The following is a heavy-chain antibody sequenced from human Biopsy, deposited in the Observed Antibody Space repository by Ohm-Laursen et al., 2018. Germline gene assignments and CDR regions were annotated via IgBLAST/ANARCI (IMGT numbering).Heavy chain of an antibody. CDR1: GYTFTTYD. CDR2: MNPISGNT. V-gene: IGHV1-8*01. D-gene: IGHD2/OR15-2a*01. J-gene: IGHJ5*02. Sequence: GASVKVSCKASGYTFTTYDITWVRQATGQGPEWMGWMNPISGNTGYAHKFRGRVTMTSDSSISTAYLEVSSLTFEDTAVYYCARAVRYRLLSGPWGQGTLVTVSS. CDR3: ARAVRYRLLSGP.